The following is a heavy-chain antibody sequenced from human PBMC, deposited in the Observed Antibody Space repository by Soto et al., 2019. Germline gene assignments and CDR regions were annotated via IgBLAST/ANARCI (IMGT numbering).Heavy chain of an antibody. V-gene: IGHV1-3*04. Sequence: QVQLVQSGAAVKKPGASVKVACKASGYIFTRYAIQWLRQDPGQSLAWLGWIKTDSGETKYSDELHGRVTITMDTTASTAYMEFSSLRSEDTAIYYWARDSIGLLGDYWVQGTLVTVSS. CDR3: ARDSIGLLGDY. CDR2: IKTDSGET. D-gene: IGHD6-19*01. J-gene: IGHJ4*02. CDR1: GYIFTRYA.